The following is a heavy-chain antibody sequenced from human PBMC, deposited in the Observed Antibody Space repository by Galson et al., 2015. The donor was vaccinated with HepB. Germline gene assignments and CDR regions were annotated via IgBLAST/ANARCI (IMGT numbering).Heavy chain of an antibody. D-gene: IGHD3-16*01. CDR1: GYVFRSYW. Sequence: SLRLSCAASGYVFRSYWAHWVRQAPGKGLEWVSGISDSGHSTNYADSVKGRFTISRDNSKNTLYLQMNSLRLEDTAVYFCARNECETTSCYANGWFDPWGQGTLVTVSS. J-gene: IGHJ5*02. CDR2: ISDSGHST. V-gene: IGHV3-23*01. CDR3: ARNECETTSCYANGWFDP.